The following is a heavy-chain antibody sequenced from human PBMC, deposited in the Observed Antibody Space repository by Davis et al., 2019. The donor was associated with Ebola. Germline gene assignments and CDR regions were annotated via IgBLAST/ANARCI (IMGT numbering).Heavy chain of an antibody. CDR2: ISAYTGDT. V-gene: IGHV1-18*01. CDR1: GYTFTSCG. D-gene: IGHD4-17*01. CDR3: ARGSFGDYMFDH. Sequence: ASVKVSCKASGYTFTSCGISWVRQAPGQGLEWMGWISAYTGDTNYAQKFQGRVTLTTDTSTSTAYMEVRSLRSDDSAVYYCARGSFGDYMFDHWGQGTLVTVSS. J-gene: IGHJ4*02.